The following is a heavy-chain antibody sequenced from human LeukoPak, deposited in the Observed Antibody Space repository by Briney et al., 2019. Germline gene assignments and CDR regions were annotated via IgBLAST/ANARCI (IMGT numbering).Heavy chain of an antibody. V-gene: IGHV4-4*07. D-gene: IGHD3-3*01. CDR2: IYTSGST. CDR3: ARGTYYDFWSGYFFLDY. Sequence: SGTLSLTCTVSGGSISSYFWSWIRQPAGKGLEWIGRIYTSGSTNYNPSLKSRVTISVDTSKNQFSLKLSSVTAADTAVYYCARGTYYDFWSGYFFLDYWGQGTLVTVSS. J-gene: IGHJ4*02. CDR1: GGSISSYF.